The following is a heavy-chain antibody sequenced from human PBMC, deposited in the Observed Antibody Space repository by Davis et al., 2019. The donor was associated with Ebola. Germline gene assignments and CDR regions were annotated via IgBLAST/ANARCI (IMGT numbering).Heavy chain of an antibody. J-gene: IGHJ6*04. V-gene: IGHV3-48*01. D-gene: IGHD3-10*01. CDR3: AKATPPGSYFFGMDV. CDR2: ISSSSSTI. Sequence: PGGSLRLSCAASGFTFSSYSMNWVRQAPGKGLEWVSSISSSSSTIYYADSVKGRFTISRDNAKNSLYLQMNSLRAEDTALYYCAKATPPGSYFFGMDVWGKGTTVIVYS. CDR1: GFTFSSYS.